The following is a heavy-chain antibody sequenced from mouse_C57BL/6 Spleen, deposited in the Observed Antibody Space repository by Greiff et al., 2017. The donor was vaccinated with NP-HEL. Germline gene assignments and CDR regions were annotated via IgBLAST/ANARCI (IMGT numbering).Heavy chain of an antibody. Sequence: QVQLQQSGAELVKPGASVKLSCKASGYTFTSYWMHWVKQRPGQGLEWIGMIHPNSGSTNYNEKFKSKATLTVDKSSSTAYMQLSSLTSEDSAVYDCARSDEYDGTSLYWYFDVWGTGTTVTVSS. D-gene: IGHD2-4*01. J-gene: IGHJ1*03. V-gene: IGHV1-64*01. CDR2: IHPNSGST. CDR3: ARSDEYDGTSLYWYFDV. CDR1: GYTFTSYW.